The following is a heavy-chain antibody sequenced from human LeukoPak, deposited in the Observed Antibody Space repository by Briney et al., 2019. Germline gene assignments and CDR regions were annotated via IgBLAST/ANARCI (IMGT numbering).Heavy chain of an antibody. CDR3: AKGISPMISLLYFDY. D-gene: IGHD3-22*01. Sequence: HPGGTLRLSCAASGFTFSSYGMSWVRQAPGKGLEWVSTISGSGVNRDYADSVKGRFIISRDNSKNTLYLQMHSLRAEDTAVCYFAKGISPMISLLYFDYWGQGTLVTVSS. J-gene: IGHJ4*02. CDR1: GFTFSSYG. CDR2: ISGSGVNR. V-gene: IGHV3-23*01.